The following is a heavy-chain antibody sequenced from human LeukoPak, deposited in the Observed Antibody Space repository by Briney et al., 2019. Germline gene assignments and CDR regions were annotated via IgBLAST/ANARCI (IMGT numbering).Heavy chain of an antibody. D-gene: IGHD1-1*01. CDR3: ARAKYNWNDDYYYYYMDV. CDR1: GGSISSHY. CDR2: IYYSGTT. V-gene: IGHV4-59*08. Sequence: SETLSLTCTVSGGSISSHYWSWIRQPPGKGLEWIGYIYYSGTTNYNPSLKSRVAISVDTSKSRFSLKLSSVTAADTAVYYCARAKYNWNDDYYYYYMDVWGKGTTVTVSS. J-gene: IGHJ6*03.